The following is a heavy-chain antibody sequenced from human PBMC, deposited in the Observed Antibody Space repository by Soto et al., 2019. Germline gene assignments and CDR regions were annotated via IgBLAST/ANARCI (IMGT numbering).Heavy chain of an antibody. CDR1: GFTFSSYA. D-gene: IGHD1-1*01. CDR3: ARTRTGTLDY. J-gene: IGHJ4*02. Sequence: TGGSLRLSCAASGFTFSSYAMHWVRQAPGKGLEWVAVISYDGSNKYYADSVKGRFTISRDNSKNTLYLQMNSLRAEDTAVYYCARTRTGTLDYWSQGTLVTVSS. CDR2: ISYDGSNK. V-gene: IGHV3-30-3*01.